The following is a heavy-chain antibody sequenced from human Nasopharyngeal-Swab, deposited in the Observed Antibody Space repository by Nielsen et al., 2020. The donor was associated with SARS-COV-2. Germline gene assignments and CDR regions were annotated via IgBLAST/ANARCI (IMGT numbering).Heavy chain of an antibody. J-gene: IGHJ4*02. Sequence: GGSLRLSCAASGFTFSSYEMNWVRQAPGKGLEWVSYISSSSSYTNYADSVKGRFTISRDNAKNSLYLQMNSLRAEDTAVYYCARGMGLPEFDYWGQGTLVTVSS. CDR1: GFTFSSYE. CDR3: ARGMGLPEFDY. CDR2: ISSSSSYT. V-gene: IGHV3-21*05. D-gene: IGHD2-8*01.